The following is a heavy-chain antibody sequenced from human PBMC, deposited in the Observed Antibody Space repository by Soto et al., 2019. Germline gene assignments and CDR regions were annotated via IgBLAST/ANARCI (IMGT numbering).Heavy chain of an antibody. J-gene: IGHJ4*02. V-gene: IGHV2-5*02. D-gene: IGHD3-10*01. CDR2: IYWDDDK. CDR1: GFSLSTSGVG. Sequence: SGPTLVNPTQTLTLTCPFSGFSLSTSGVGVGWIRQPPGKALEWLALIYWDDDKRYSPSLKSMLTITKDTSKNQVVLTMTNMDPVDTATYYCVYGSGSPYFDYWGQGTLVTVSS. CDR3: VYGSGSPYFDY.